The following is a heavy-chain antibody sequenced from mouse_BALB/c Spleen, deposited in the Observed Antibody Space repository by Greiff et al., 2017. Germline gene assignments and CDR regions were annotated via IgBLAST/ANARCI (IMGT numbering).Heavy chain of an antibody. CDR1: GYAFTNYL. CDR3: ARDRYGDY. D-gene: IGHD2-14*01. J-gene: IGHJ2*01. V-gene: IGHV1-54*03. Sequence: VNVVESGAELVRPGTSVKVSCKASGYAFTNYLIEWVKQRPGQGLEWIGVINPGSGGTNYNEKFKGKATLTADKSSSTAYMQLSSLTSDDSAVYFCARDRYGDYWGQGTTLTVSS. CDR2: INPGSGGT.